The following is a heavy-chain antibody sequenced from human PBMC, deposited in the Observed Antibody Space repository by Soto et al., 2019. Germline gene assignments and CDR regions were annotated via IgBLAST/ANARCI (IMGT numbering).Heavy chain of an antibody. Sequence: NPXGTLSLTCTVSGDSIRSGDHYWSWIRQTPGKGLEWIGHIYHSGSTYYNPSLKSRVTISVDKSKNQFSLRLNSVTAADTAVYYCARVVVQRPFYNWFDPWGQGTLVTVSS. CDR3: ARVVVQRPFYNWFDP. CDR2: IYHSGST. D-gene: IGHD2-21*01. CDR1: GDSIRSGDHY. V-gene: IGHV4-30-4*01. J-gene: IGHJ5*02.